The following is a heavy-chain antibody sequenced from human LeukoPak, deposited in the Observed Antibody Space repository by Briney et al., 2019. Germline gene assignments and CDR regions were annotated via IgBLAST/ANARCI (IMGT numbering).Heavy chain of an antibody. J-gene: IGHJ4*02. CDR3: AKDSLAAATPFDY. CDR1: GFTFSSYG. CDR2: ISYDGSNK. Sequence: PGGSLRLSCAASGFTFSSYGMHWVRQAPGKGLEWVAVISYDGSNKYYAESVKGRFTISRDNSKNTLYLQMNSLRAEDTAVYYCAKDSLAAATPFDYWGQGTLVTVSS. V-gene: IGHV3-30*18. D-gene: IGHD6-13*01.